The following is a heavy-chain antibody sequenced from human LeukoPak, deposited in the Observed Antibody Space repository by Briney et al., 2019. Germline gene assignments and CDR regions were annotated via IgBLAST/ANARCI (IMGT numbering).Heavy chain of an antibody. CDR1: GGSISSGDYY. J-gene: IGHJ6*02. CDR3: ARLDELGQMSYGMDV. V-gene: IGHV4-30-4*01. CDR2: IYYSGST. Sequence: SETLSLTCTVSGGSISSGDYYWSWIRQPPGKGLEWIGCIYYSGSTYYNPSLKSRVTISVDTSKNQFSLKLSSVTAADTAVYYCARLDELGQMSYGMDVWGQGTTVTVSS. D-gene: IGHD1-7*01.